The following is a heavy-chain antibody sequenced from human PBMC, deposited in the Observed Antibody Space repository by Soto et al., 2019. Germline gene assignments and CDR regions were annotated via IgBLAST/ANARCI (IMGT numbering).Heavy chain of an antibody. CDR3: ARGLGSGIFGVVTGLYYYYYGMDV. V-gene: IGHV1-46*01. J-gene: IGHJ6*02. CDR1: GYTFTSYY. D-gene: IGHD3-3*01. CDR2: INPSGGST. Sequence: ASVKVSCKASGYTFTSYYMHWVRQAPGQGLEWMGIINPSGGSTSYAQKFQGRVTMTRDTSTSTVYMELSSLRSEDTAVYYCARGLGSGIFGVVTGLYYYYYGMDVWGQGTTVTVSS.